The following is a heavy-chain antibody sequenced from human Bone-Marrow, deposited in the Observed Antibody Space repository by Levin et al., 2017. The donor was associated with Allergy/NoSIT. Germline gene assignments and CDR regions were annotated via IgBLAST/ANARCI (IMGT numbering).Heavy chain of an antibody. D-gene: IGHD2-2*01. CDR3: ASSRGDVVPAASFDY. CDR2: ISSSSSYI. V-gene: IGHV3-21*01. CDR1: GFTFSSYS. Sequence: GESLKISCAASGFTFSSYSMNWVRQAPGKGLEWVSSISSSSSYIYYADSVKGRFTISRDNAKNSLYLQMNSLRAEDTAVYYCASSRGDVVPAASFDYWGQGTLVTVSS. J-gene: IGHJ4*02.